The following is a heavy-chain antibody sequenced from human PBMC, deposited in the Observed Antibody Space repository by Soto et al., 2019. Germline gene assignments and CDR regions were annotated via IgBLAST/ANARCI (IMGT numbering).Heavy chain of an antibody. D-gene: IGHD6-19*01. CDR3: AKRTSGWYFDY. J-gene: IGHJ4*02. CDR1: GFTFSSYA. V-gene: IGHV3-23*01. CDR2: ISGSGGST. Sequence: EVQLLESGGGLVQPGGSLRLSCAASGFTFSSYAMSWVRQAPGKGLEWVSVISGSGGSTYYADSVKGRFTISRDNSKTTLYLQMTSLRAEDTAVYYCAKRTSGWYFDYWGQGTLVTVSS.